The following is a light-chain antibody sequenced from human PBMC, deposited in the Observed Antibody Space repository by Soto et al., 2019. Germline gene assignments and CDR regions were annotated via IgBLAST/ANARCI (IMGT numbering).Light chain of an antibody. V-gene: IGLV2-14*01. CDR3: TSFTSGSTYV. CDR2: DVS. CDR1: SSDVGGYNY. Sequence: QSALTQPASVSGSPGQSITISCTGTSSDVGGYNYVSWYQQHPGKAPKLLIYDVSNRPSGVSDRFSGSKSGNTASLTISGLQAEYEADYYCTSFTSGSTYVFGSGTKVTFL. J-gene: IGLJ1*01.